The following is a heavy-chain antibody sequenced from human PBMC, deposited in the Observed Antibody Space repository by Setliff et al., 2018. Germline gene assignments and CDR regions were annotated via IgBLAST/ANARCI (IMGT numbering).Heavy chain of an antibody. V-gene: IGHV4-39*07. D-gene: IGHD3-3*01. CDR2: INHRGST. Sequence: PSETLSLTCTVSGASVSGNSYYWGWIRQPSGKGLEWIGEINHRGSTNYNPSLKGRATLSIDASKRQFSLKLTSVTAADTAVYYCARMSGFQYMDVWGKGTTVTVSS. CDR3: ARMSGFQYMDV. J-gene: IGHJ6*03. CDR1: GASVSGNSYY.